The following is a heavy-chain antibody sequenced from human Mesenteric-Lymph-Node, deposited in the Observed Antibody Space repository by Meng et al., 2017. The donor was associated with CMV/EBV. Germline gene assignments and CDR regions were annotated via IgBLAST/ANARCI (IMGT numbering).Heavy chain of an antibody. CDR3: ARGIYSGYDYGY. V-gene: IGHV1-3*01. J-gene: IGHJ4*02. Sequence: EGSGYTVTSYAMHWVRQAPGQRLEWMGWIKAGNGNTKYSQKFQGRVTITRDTSASTAYMELSSMRSEDTAVYYCARGIYSGYDYGYWGQGTLVTVSS. D-gene: IGHD5-12*01. CDR2: IKAGNGNT. CDR1: GYTVTSYA.